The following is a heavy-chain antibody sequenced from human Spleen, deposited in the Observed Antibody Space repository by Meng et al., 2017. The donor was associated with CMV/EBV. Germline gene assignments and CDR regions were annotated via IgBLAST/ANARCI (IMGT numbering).Heavy chain of an antibody. J-gene: IGHJ4*02. D-gene: IGHD6-6*01. CDR2: IYSGGST. CDR1: GCTVSSNY. V-gene: IGHV3-53*01. CDR3: ARDGYSSSSGFDY. Sequence: SCAASGCTVSSNYMSWVRQAPGKGLEWVSVIYSGGSTYYADSVKGRFTISRDNSKNTLYLQMNSLRAEDTAVYYCARDGYSSSSGFDYWGQGTLVTVSS.